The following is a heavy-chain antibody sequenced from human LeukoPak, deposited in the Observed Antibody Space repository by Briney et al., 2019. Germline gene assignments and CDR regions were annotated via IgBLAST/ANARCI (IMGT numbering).Heavy chain of an antibody. CDR1: GGSFSGYY. D-gene: IGHD1-26*01. J-gene: IGHJ6*02. Sequence: SETLSLTCAVYGGSFSGYYWSWIRQPPGKGLEWIGSIYYSGSTYYNPSLKSRVTISVGTSKNQFSLKLSSVTAADTAVYYCARLWDTNYYYGMDVWGQGTTGTVSS. CDR3: ARLWDTNYYYGMDV. V-gene: IGHV4-34*01. CDR2: IYYSGST.